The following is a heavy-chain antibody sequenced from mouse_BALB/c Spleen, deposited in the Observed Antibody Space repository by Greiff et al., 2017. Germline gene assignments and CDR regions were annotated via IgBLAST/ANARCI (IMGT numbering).Heavy chain of an antibody. CDR3: ARGYYGSSYWYFDV. V-gene: IGHV1-63*02. D-gene: IGHD1-1*01. J-gene: IGHJ1*01. CDR1: GYTFTNYW. CDR2: IYPGGGYT. Sequence: QVHVKQSGAELVRPGTSVKISCKASGYTFTNYWLGWVKQRPGHGLEWIGDIYPGGGYTNYNEKFKGKATLTADTSSSTAYMQLSSLTSEDSAVYFCARGYYGSSYWYFDVWGAGTTVTVSS.